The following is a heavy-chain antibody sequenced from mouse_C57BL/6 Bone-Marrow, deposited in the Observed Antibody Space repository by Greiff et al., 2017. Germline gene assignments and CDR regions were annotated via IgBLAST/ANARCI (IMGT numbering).Heavy chain of an antibody. V-gene: IGHV1-63*01. Sequence: QVQLKQSGAELVRPGTSVKMSCKASGYTFTNYWIGWAKQRPGNGLEWIGDIYPGGGYTNYNEKFKGKATLTADKSSSTAYMQVSSLTSEDSAIYYCARVLEWYFDVWGTGTTVTVSS. J-gene: IGHJ1*03. CDR1: GYTFTNYW. CDR3: ARVLEWYFDV. CDR2: IYPGGGYT.